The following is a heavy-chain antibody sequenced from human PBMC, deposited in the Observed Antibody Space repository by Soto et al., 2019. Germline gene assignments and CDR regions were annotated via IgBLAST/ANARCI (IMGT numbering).Heavy chain of an antibody. J-gene: IGHJ5*02. Sequence: QVQLQESGPGLVKPSETLSLTCTVSGGSVHTDNYYWSWILQPPGKGLEWIGYIYHTGSTNYTPSRKMRLTRTVDTSKNQIALSLRSVTAADTAIYCCARRYYGSGGRWFDPWGQGPHVTVSS. CDR3: ARRYYGSGGRWFDP. CDR2: IYHTGST. CDR1: GGSVHTDNYY. D-gene: IGHD3-10*01. V-gene: IGHV4-61*01.